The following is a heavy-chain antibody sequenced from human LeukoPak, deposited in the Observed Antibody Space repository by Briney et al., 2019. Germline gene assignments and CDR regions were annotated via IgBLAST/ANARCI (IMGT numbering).Heavy chain of an antibody. CDR3: ARDPGETWLQQLEPR. D-gene: IGHD4-11*01. J-gene: IGHJ4*02. V-gene: IGHV4-30-2*01. Sequence: PSGTLSLTCIVSGGSISSGGYYWSWIRQPPGKGLEWIGYIYHSGSTYYNPSLKSRVTISVDTSKNQFSLKLSSVTAADTAVYYCARDPGETWLQQLEPRWGQGTLVTVSS. CDR1: GGSISSGGYY. CDR2: IYHSGST.